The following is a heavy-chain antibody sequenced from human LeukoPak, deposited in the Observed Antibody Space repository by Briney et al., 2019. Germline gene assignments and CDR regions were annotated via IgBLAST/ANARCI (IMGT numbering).Heavy chain of an antibody. V-gene: IGHV3-7*01. CDR2: IKQDGSEK. Sequence: PGGSLRLSCAASGFTFSSYWMSWVRQAPGEGLEWVANIKQDGSEKYYVDSVKGRFTISRDNAKNSLYLQMNSLRAEDTAVYYCARDPVFRRPRSGWFDYWGQGTLVTVSS. CDR3: ARDPVFRRPRSGWFDY. D-gene: IGHD6-19*01. CDR1: GFTFSSYW. J-gene: IGHJ4*02.